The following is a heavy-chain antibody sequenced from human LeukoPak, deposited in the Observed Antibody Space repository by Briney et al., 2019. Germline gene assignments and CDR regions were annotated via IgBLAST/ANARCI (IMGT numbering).Heavy chain of an antibody. J-gene: IGHJ4*02. CDR1: GFTFSSYG. Sequence: GGSLRLSCAASGFTFSSYGMHWVRQAPGKGLEWVAFIRYDGSNKYYADSVKGRFTISRDNSKNTLYLQMNSLRAEDTAVYYCPKRKLRIAAAGSDSGAFDYWGQGTLLTVSS. CDR3: PKRKLRIAAAGSDSGAFDY. CDR2: IRYDGSNK. V-gene: IGHV3-30*02. D-gene: IGHD6-13*01.